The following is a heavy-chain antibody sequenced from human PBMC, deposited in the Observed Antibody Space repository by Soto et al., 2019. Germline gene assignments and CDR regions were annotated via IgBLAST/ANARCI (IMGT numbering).Heavy chain of an antibody. J-gene: IGHJ4*02. CDR2: IIPIFGTA. D-gene: IGHD1-26*01. CDR1: GGTFSSYA. Sequence: SVKVSCKASGGTFSSYAISWVRQAPGQGLEWMGGIIPIFGTANYAQKFQGRVTITADESTSTAYMELSSLRSEDTAVYYCARRARSFYYFDYWGQGTLVTVSS. V-gene: IGHV1-69*13. CDR3: ARRARSFYYFDY.